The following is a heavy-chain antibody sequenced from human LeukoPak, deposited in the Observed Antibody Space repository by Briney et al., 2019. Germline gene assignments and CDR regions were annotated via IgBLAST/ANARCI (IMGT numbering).Heavy chain of an antibody. D-gene: IGHD6-19*01. V-gene: IGHV3-7*01. CDR3: ASGWYPNYYYYMDV. CDR1: GFTFTTYW. CDR2: IKQDGTEK. Sequence: GGSLRLSCAASGFTFTTYWLGWVRQPPGKGLEWVANIKQDGTEKYYVDSVKGRFTISRDNAKNSLYLQMNSLRAEDTAVYYCASGWYPNYYYYMDVWGKGTTVTISS. J-gene: IGHJ6*03.